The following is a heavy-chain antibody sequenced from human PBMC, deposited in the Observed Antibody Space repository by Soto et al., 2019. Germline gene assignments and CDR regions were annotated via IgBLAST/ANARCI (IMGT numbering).Heavy chain of an antibody. CDR1: GFTFSSYG. J-gene: IGHJ3*02. V-gene: IGHV3-30*18. Sequence: GGSLRLSCAASGFTFSSYGMHWVRQAPGKGLEWVAVISYDGSNKYYADSVKGRFTISRDNSKNTLYLQMNSLRAEDTAVYYCAKEKSGYDLGDAFDIWGQGTMVTVSS. D-gene: IGHD5-12*01. CDR2: ISYDGSNK. CDR3: AKEKSGYDLGDAFDI.